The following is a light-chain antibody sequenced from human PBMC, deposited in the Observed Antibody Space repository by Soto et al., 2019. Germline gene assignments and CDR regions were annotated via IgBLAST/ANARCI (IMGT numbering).Light chain of an antibody. CDR1: QSVSSQF. CDR2: GTS. J-gene: IGKJ1*01. Sequence: EIVLTQSPGTLSLSPGERATLSCMASQSVSSQFLAWYKQKPGQAPRLFSHGTSSRATGIPDRFSGSGSGTDFTLTISSLEPEDFAVYYCQHFGSSLRTFGQGTKVDIK. CDR3: QHFGSSLRT. V-gene: IGKV3-20*01.